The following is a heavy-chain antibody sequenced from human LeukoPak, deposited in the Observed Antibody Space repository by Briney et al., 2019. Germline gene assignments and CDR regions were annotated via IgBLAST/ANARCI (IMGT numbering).Heavy chain of an antibody. Sequence: SQTLSLTCTVSGGSISSGSYYWSWIRQPAGKGLEWIGRIYTTGSTNYNPSLKSRVTISTDTSKNQLSLKLSSVTAADTAVYYCATLKGLTHAFDIWGQGTMVTVSS. CDR2: IYTTGST. CDR1: GGSISSGSYY. D-gene: IGHD3-9*01. CDR3: ATLKGLTHAFDI. V-gene: IGHV4-61*02. J-gene: IGHJ3*02.